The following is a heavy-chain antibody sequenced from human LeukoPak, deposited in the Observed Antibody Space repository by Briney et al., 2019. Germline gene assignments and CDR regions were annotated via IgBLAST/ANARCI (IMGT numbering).Heavy chain of an antibody. CDR3: ARHAVAGTG. D-gene: IGHD6-19*01. Sequence: GGSLRLSCAASGFTFNNYAMNWVRQAPGKGLEWVSVISGSGGTTYYADSVKGRFTISRDSSKNTLYLQMNSLRAEDTAVYYCARHAVAGTGWGQGTLVTVSS. CDR2: ISGSGGTT. V-gene: IGHV3-23*01. J-gene: IGHJ4*02. CDR1: GFTFNNYA.